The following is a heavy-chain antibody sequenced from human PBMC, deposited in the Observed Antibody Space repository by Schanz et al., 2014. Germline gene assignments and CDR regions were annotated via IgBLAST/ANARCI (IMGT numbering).Heavy chain of an antibody. V-gene: IGHV3-23*04. D-gene: IGHD2-15*01. CDR2: ISASGGTT. CDR1: GFTFSAYA. J-gene: IGHJ5*01. CDR3: AKTPREYCNYDSCPNWFDS. Sequence: EVQLVESGGGLVQPGGSLRLSCAASGFTFSAYAMTWVRQIPGKGLEWVSAISASGGTTYYADSVKGRFTISRDNSKNTLYLQMNSLRAEDTAVYYCAKTPREYCNYDSCPNWFDSWGQGTLVTVSS.